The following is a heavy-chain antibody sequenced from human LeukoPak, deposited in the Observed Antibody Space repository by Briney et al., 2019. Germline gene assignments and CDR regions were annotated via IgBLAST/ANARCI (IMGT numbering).Heavy chain of an antibody. Sequence: PGGSLRLSCAASGFTFSSYSMNWVRQAPGKGLEWVSSISSSSTYIYYADSVKGRFTISRDNAKNSLYLQMNSLRAEDTAVYYCARGLGGYSGYDPPGYWGQGTLVTVSS. V-gene: IGHV3-21*01. CDR1: GFTFSSYS. J-gene: IGHJ4*02. D-gene: IGHD5-12*01. CDR3: ARGLGGYSGYDPPGY. CDR2: ISSSSTYI.